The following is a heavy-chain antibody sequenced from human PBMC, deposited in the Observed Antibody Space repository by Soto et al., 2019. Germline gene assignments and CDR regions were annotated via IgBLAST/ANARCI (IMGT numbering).Heavy chain of an antibody. J-gene: IGHJ2*01. D-gene: IGHD3-9*01. Sequence: QVQLQQWGAGPLRPLETLSLTCGVSGGSFSGYYWAWIRQSPGKGLEWIGEINDRGSINYNPSLMSGVRISVDTSKNHYSLNLRSVTAADSAVYYCERESHDSLTGPPWVWYFDLGGRGTVVTVSS. CDR2: INDRGSI. CDR3: ERESHDSLTGPPWVWYFDL. CDR1: GGSFSGYY. V-gene: IGHV4-34*01.